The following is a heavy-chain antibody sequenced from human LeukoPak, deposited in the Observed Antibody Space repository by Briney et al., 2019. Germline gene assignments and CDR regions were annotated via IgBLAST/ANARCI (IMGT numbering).Heavy chain of an antibody. CDR3: ARAAVGFLEWLLFDY. CDR2: IYYSGST. Sequence: SETLSLTCTVSGGSISSYYWSWIRQPPGKGLEWIGYIYYSGSTNYNPSLKSRVTISVDTSKNQFSLKLSSVTAADTAVYYCARAAVGFLEWLLFDYWVQGTLVTVSS. J-gene: IGHJ4*02. CDR1: GGSISSYY. D-gene: IGHD3-3*02. V-gene: IGHV4-59*01.